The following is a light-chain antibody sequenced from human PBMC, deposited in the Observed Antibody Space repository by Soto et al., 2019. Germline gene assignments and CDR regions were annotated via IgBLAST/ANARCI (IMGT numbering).Light chain of an antibody. CDR3: QQYGSSPWT. Sequence: EIVLTQSPGTLSLSPGERATLSCRASQSVSSSYLAWYQQKPGQAPRLLIYGASSRATGIPDRFSGSGSGTDLTITISRLEPEDFAVYYCQQYGSSPWTFGQGTKVDIK. CDR1: QSVSSSY. CDR2: GAS. J-gene: IGKJ1*01. V-gene: IGKV3-20*01.